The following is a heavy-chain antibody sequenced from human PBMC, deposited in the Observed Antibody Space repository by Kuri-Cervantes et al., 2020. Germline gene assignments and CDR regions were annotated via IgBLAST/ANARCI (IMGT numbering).Heavy chain of an antibody. CDR2: IYFDGRNK. J-gene: IGHJ4*02. CDR1: GFMFSNYG. Sequence: GESLKISCAASGFMFSNYGIHWVRQAPGKGLEWVAIIYFDGRNKYYADPVKGRFTISRDNSKNTLYLQMNSLRAEDTAVYYCAKAGGGYYYDTHDYWGQGTLVTVSS. V-gene: IGHV3-33*06. D-gene: IGHD3-22*01. CDR3: AKAGGGYYYDTHDY.